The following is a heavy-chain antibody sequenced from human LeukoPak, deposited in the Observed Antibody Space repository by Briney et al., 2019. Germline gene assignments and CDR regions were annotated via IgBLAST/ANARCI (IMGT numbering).Heavy chain of an antibody. CDR1: GYTFTSYD. CDR2: MNPNSGNT. Sequence: GASVKVSCKASGYTFTSYDINWVRQATGQGLEWMGWMNPNSGNTGYAQKFQGRVTMTRNTSISTAYMELSSLRSEDTAVYYCATVASGSYYPFDYWGQGTLVTVSS. V-gene: IGHV1-8*01. J-gene: IGHJ4*02. CDR3: ATVASGSYYPFDY. D-gene: IGHD1-26*01.